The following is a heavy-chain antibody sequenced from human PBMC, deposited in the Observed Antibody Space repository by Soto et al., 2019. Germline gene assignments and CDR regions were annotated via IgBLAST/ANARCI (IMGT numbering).Heavy chain of an antibody. CDR1: GGSISSSSYY. D-gene: IGHD2-15*01. CDR2: IYYGGST. V-gene: IGHV4-39*01. Sequence: QLQLQESGPGLVKPSETLSLTCTVSGGSISSSSYYWGWIRQPPGKGLEWIGSIYYGGSTYYNPSLKSRVTISVDTSKNQFSLKLSSVTAADTAVYYCARPYCSGGSCYLGYWGQGTLVTVSS. J-gene: IGHJ4*02. CDR3: ARPYCSGGSCYLGY.